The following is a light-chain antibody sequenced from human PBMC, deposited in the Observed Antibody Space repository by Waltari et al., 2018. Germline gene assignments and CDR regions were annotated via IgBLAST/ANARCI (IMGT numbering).Light chain of an antibody. Sequence: EIVMTQSPATLSVSPGESATLSCRASQSIRSNVAWYQQKPGQAPRPLIYGASTRATGVPARFSGSGSGTEFILTISSLQSEDFAVYYCQQYNAWPPWTFGQGTKVEIK. CDR2: GAS. J-gene: IGKJ1*01. CDR1: QSIRSN. V-gene: IGKV3-15*01. CDR3: QQYNAWPPWT.